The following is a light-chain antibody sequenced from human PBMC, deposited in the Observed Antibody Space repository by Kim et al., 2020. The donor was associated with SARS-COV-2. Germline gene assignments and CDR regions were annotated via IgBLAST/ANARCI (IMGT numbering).Light chain of an antibody. CDR1: SSNIGTGYA. J-gene: IGLJ2*01. Sequence: QRVTISCTGSSSNIGTGYAVHWYQQFPGTVPKLLIYANINRPSGVPDRFSASKSGTSASLAITGLQAEDEADYYCQSYDSSLSGWIFGGGTQLTVL. CDR2: ANI. V-gene: IGLV1-40*01. CDR3: QSYDSSLSGWI.